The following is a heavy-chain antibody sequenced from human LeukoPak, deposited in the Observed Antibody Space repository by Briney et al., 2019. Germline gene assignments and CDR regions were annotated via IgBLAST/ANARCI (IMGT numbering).Heavy chain of an antibody. CDR3: ASRRWLQVTGFDY. J-gene: IGHJ4*02. V-gene: IGHV4-38-2*02. D-gene: IGHD5-24*01. CDR1: GYSISLGYY. Sequence: SETLSLTCTVSGYSISLGYYWGWIRQPPGKGLEWIGSFYHTGRTYYNPSLKSRVTVSGDTSKNQFSLKLSSVTAAVTAVYYCASRRWLQVTGFDYWGQGTLVTVSS. CDR2: FYHTGRT.